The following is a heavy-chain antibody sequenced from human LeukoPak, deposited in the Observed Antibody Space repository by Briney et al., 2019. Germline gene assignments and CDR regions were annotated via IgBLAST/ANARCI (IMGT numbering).Heavy chain of an antibody. J-gene: IGHJ4*02. D-gene: IGHD1-20*01. Sequence: SETLSLTCAVYGGSFSGYYWSWIRQPPGKGLEWIGDINHSGSTNYNPSLKSRVTISVDTSKNQFSLKLSSVTAADTAVYYCARGRYNWKLYRFDYWGQGTLVTVSS. V-gene: IGHV4-34*01. CDR1: GGSFSGYY. CDR3: ARGRYNWKLYRFDY. CDR2: INHSGST.